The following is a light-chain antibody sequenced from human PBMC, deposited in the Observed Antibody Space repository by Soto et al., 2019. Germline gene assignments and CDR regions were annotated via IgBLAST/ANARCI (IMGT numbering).Light chain of an antibody. J-gene: IGLJ1*01. V-gene: IGLV2-14*03. CDR3: SSYTTSSTRV. Sequence: QSALTQPASVSGSPGQSITISCTGTSSDVGAYDYVSWYQQHPDKAPKLMIYEVSYRPSGVSNCFSGSKSVNTATLTISGVQAEDEADYYCSSYTTSSTRVFGTGTKVTVL. CDR2: EVS. CDR1: SSDVGAYDY.